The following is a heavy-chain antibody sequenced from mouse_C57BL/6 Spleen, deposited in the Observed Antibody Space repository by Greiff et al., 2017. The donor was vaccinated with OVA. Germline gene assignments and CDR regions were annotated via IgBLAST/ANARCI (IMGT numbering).Heavy chain of an antibody. D-gene: IGHD2-1*01. CDR1: GFTFSSYA. V-gene: IGHV5-4*03. J-gene: IGHJ2*01. CDR3: ARSYGNSRYYFDY. CDR2: ISDGGSYT. Sequence: EVKLVESGGGLVKPGGSLTLSCAASGFTFSSYAMSWVRQTPEKRLEWVATISDGGSYTYYPDNVKGRFTISRDNAKNNLYLQMSHLKSEDTAMYYCARSYGNSRYYFDYWGQGTTLTVSS.